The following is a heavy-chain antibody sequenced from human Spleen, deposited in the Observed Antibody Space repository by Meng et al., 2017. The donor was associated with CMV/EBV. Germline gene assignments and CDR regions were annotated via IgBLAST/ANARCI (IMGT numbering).Heavy chain of an antibody. V-gene: IGHV3-21*01. Sequence: GESLKISCTGSGFTFNTYAITWVRQAPGKRLEWVSSISSSSSYIYYADSVKGRFTISRDNAKNSLYLQMNRLRAEDTAVYYCSRDLRSLTSVAVGFDPWGQGTLVTVSS. D-gene: IGHD6-19*01. CDR2: ISSSSSYI. CDR3: SRDLRSLTSVAVGFDP. J-gene: IGHJ5*02. CDR1: GFTFNTYA.